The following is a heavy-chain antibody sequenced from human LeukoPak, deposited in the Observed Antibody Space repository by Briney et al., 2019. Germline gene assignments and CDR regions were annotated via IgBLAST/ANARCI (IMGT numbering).Heavy chain of an antibody. CDR1: GGSFSGYY. J-gene: IGHJ5*02. CDR2: INRSGST. CDR3: ARGSYAVLRFLEWFGFDP. Sequence: PSETLSLTCAVYGGSFSGYYWSWIRQPPGKGLEWIGEINRSGSTNYNPSLKSRVTISVDTSKNQFSLKLSSVTAADTAVYYCARGSYAVLRFLEWFGFDPWGQGTLVTVSS. V-gene: IGHV4-34*01. D-gene: IGHD3-3*01.